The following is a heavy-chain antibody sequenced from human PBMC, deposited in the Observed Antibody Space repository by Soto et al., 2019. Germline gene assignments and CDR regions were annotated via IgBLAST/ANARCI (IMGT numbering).Heavy chain of an antibody. Sequence: EVQLLESGGGLVRTGESLRLSCAASGFTFSHYVLSWVRQAPGGGLEWVSSISGSGSSVYLADSVRGRFTMSRDLSRNTVSLQMNRLRAEDTAIYYCAKVRASYLSASYFYYGLDVW. J-gene: IGHJ6*01. CDR1: GFTFSHYV. V-gene: IGHV3-23*01. CDR2: ISGSGSSV. D-gene: IGHD3-10*01. CDR3: AKVRASYLSASYFYYGLDV.